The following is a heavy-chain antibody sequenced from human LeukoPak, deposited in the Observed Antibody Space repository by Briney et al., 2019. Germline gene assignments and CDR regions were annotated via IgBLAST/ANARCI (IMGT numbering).Heavy chain of an antibody. CDR1: AGSLTIGHYY. Sequence: PSETLSLTFTVAAGSLTIGHYYWTWIRQHPGKGLEWIAYIHPSGITDNNPSLQSRVTMSLDTSQNQFSLKLTSVTAADTAIYYCARGQDAFKTGYWGQGTLVTVSS. V-gene: IGHV4-31*03. J-gene: IGHJ4*02. CDR2: IHPSGIT. D-gene: IGHD5-24*01. CDR3: ARGQDAFKTGY.